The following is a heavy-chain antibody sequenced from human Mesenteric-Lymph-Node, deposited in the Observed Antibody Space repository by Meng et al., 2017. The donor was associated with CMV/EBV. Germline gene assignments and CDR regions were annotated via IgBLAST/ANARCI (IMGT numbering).Heavy chain of an antibody. CDR2: IYYSGST. Sequence: SETLSLTCTVSGGSISSYYWSWIWQPPGKGLEWIGYIYYSGSTNYNPSLKSRVTISVDTSKNQFSLKLSSVTAADTAVYYCAGSIAARLVYVYWGQGTLVTVSS. J-gene: IGHJ4*02. D-gene: IGHD6-6*01. CDR3: AGSIAARLVYVY. CDR1: GGSISSYY. V-gene: IGHV4-59*01.